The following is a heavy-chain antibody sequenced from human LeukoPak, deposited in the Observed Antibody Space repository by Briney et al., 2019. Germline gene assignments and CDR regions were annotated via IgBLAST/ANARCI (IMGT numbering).Heavy chain of an antibody. V-gene: IGHV4-39*01. J-gene: IGHJ4*02. D-gene: IGHD2-15*01. CDR1: GGSISSGSHH. CDR2: IFYSGST. Sequence: SETLSLTCTVSGGSISSGSHHWGWIRQPPGKGLEWIATIFYSGSTYYNPSLNSRVTISVDTSKNQFSLKLSSVTAADTAVFYCARRYCSGGICYYFDSWGQGTLVTVSS. CDR3: ARRYCSGGICYYFDS.